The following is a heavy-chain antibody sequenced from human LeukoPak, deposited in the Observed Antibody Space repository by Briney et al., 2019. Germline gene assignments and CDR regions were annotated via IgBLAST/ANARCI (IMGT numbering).Heavy chain of an antibody. V-gene: IGHV1-69*13. CDR3: ARALGYCSGSSCYLDY. D-gene: IGHD2-15*01. Sequence: SVKVSCKASGGTFSSYAISWVRQAPGQGLEWMGGIIPTFGTANYAQKFQGRVTITADESTSTAYMELSSLRSEDTAVYYCARALGYCSGSSCYLDYWGQGTLVTVSS. J-gene: IGHJ4*02. CDR2: IIPTFGTA. CDR1: GGTFSSYA.